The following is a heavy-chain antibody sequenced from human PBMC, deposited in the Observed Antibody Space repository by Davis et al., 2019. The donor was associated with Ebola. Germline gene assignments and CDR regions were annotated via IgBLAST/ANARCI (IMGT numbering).Heavy chain of an antibody. V-gene: IGHV3-11*06. CDR2: ISSSSHT. D-gene: IGHD2-15*01. J-gene: IGHJ4*02. Sequence: PGGSLRLSCAASGFTFSDYYMSWIRQAPGKELEWVSYISSSSHTKYADSVKGRFTISRDNAKNLLYLQMNSLRAEDTAVYYCARDAASYCSGGTCYGVGRYDFDLWGQGALVTVSS. CDR3: ARDAASYCSGGTCYGVGRYDFDL. CDR1: GFTFSDYY.